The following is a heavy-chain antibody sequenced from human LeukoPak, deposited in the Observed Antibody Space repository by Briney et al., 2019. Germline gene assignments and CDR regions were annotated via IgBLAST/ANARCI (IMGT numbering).Heavy chain of an antibody. Sequence: SETLSLTCTVSGGSISSYYWSWIRQPPGKGLEWIAYISDIGSINYNPSLKSRVTISVDTSKNQFSLKLSSVTAADTAVYYCARQARSYNWNDEAFDIWGQGTMVTVSS. CDR1: GGSISSYY. CDR2: ISDIGSI. V-gene: IGHV4-59*08. J-gene: IGHJ3*02. CDR3: ARQARSYNWNDEAFDI. D-gene: IGHD1-1*01.